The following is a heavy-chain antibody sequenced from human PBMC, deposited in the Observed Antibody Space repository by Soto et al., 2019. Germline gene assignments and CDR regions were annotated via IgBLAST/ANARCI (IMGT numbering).Heavy chain of an antibody. V-gene: IGHV4-39*01. Sequence: SETLSLTCTVSGGSISSSSYYWGWIRQPPGKGLEWIGSIYYSGSTYYNPSLKSRVTISVDTSKNQFSLKLSSVTAADTAVYYCAIGRLQLYYYYGMYVWGQGTAFTVFS. J-gene: IGHJ6*02. D-gene: IGHD1-1*01. CDR2: IYYSGST. CDR3: AIGRLQLYYYYGMYV. CDR1: GGSISSSSYY.